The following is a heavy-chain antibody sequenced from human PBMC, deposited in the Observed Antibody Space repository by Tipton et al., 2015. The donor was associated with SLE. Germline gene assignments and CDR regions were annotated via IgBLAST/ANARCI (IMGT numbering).Heavy chain of an antibody. V-gene: IGHV4-59*13. J-gene: IGHJ4*01. CDR1: GGSMSGYY. D-gene: IGHD3-22*01. Sequence: TLSLTCTVSGGSMSGYYWSWVRQPPGKGLEWVGYSYYSGGTSYNPSLRSRVTISVDTSRNQFSLKVISVTAADSAMYYCARGFRYSSGPGAYWGQGTLVTVSS. CDR3: ARGFRYSSGPGAY. CDR2: SYYSGGT.